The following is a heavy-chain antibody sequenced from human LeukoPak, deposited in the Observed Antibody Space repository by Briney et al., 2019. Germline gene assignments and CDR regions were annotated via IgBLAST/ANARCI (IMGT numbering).Heavy chain of an antibody. CDR1: GFTFSSYA. J-gene: IGHJ4*02. CDR2: ISYDGSNK. Sequence: PGGSLRLSCAASGFTFSSYAMHWVRQAPGKGLEWVAVISYDGSNKYYADSVKGRFTISRDNSKNTLYLQMNSLRAEDTAVYYCARSGRRDGYNLVYWGQGTLVTVSS. CDR3: ARSGRRDGYNLVY. V-gene: IGHV3-30*04. D-gene: IGHD5-24*01.